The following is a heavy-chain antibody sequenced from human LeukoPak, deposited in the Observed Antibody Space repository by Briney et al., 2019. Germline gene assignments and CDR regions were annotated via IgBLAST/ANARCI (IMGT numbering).Heavy chain of an antibody. CDR3: ARVSRSGNYYGSGSYLNWFDP. V-gene: IGHV4-4*07. CDR1: GGSISSYY. Sequence: SETLSLTCTVSGGSISSYYWSWIRQPAGKGLEWIGRIYTSGSTNYNPSLKSRVTMSVDTSKYQFSLKLSSVTAADTAVYYCARVSRSGNYYGSGSYLNWFDPWGQGTLVTVSS. CDR2: IYTSGST. D-gene: IGHD3-10*01. J-gene: IGHJ5*02.